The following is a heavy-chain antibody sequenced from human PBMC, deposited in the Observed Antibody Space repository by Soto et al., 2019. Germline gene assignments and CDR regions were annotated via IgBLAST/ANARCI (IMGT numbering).Heavy chain of an antibody. Sequence: QVELVQSGAEVKKPGASVKVSCKASGYIFTSYYLHWVRQAPGQGLEWMGWINPFDGSRMFAQSFQGRVTFTRDTSTSTVYMELSGLISDDTAVYYCSRVDPGETSPFDHWGQGTLVTVSS. CDR3: SRVDPGETSPFDH. CDR1: GYIFTSYY. D-gene: IGHD3-10*01. J-gene: IGHJ4*02. CDR2: INPFDGSR. V-gene: IGHV1-46*03.